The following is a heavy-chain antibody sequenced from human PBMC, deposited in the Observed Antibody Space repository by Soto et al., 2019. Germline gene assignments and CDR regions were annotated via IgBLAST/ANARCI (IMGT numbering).Heavy chain of an antibody. CDR3: STYSYITPIIVRFDV. J-gene: IGHJ4*01. D-gene: IGHD3-22*01. CDR1: GFTFSNAW. CDR2: IKSKIDGGTT. Sequence: GGSLRLSCAASGFTFSNAWINWVRQAPGKGLEWVGRIKSKIDGGTTDFAGPVKGRFAISRDDSKNMVYLEMNALNTEDTGVYYCSTYSYITPIIVRFDVRGHGTLVTVSS. V-gene: IGHV3-15*07.